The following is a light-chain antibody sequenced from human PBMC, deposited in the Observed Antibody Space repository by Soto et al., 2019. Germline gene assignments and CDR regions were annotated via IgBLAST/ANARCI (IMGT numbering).Light chain of an antibody. CDR2: AAS. V-gene: IGKV1-39*01. CDR1: QSISRY. J-gene: IGKJ1*01. CDR3: QQSYSTRWT. Sequence: DIQMTQSPSSLSASVGDRITITWRASQSISRYLNWYQHKPGKAPKLLINAASSLQSGVPSRFSGSGAGTDFTLTISSLQPEDFATYYCQQSYSTRWTFGQGTKVDIK.